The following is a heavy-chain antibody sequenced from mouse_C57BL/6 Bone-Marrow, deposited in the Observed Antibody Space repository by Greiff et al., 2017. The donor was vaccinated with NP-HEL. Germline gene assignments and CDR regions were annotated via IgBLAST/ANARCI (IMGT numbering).Heavy chain of an antibody. J-gene: IGHJ3*01. CDR2: IDPSDSYT. D-gene: IGHD4-1*01. CDR1: GYTFTSYW. Sequence: QVQLQQPGAELVMPGASVKLSCKASGYTFTSYWMHWVKQRPGQGLEWIGEIDPSDSYTNYNQKFKGKSTLTVDKSSSTAYMQLSSLTSEDSAVSYWSRENWDRGFAYWGQGTLVTVSA. CDR3: SRENWDRGFAY. V-gene: IGHV1-69*01.